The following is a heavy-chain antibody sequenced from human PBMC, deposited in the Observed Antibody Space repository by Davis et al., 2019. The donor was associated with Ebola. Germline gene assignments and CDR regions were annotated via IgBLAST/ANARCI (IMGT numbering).Heavy chain of an antibody. Sequence: MPSETLSLTCTVSGGSVSSGSYYWSWIRQPPEKGLEWVGYIYYSGSTNCNPSLKSRVTISVDTSKNQFSLKLSSVTAADTAVYYCARWDDFWSGLGNWFDPWGQGTLVTVSS. D-gene: IGHD3-3*01. CDR1: GGSVSSGSYY. J-gene: IGHJ5*02. CDR3: ARWDDFWSGLGNWFDP. V-gene: IGHV4-61*01. CDR2: IYYSGST.